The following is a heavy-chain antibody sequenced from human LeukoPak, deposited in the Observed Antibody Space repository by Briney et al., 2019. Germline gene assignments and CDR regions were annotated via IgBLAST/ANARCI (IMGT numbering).Heavy chain of an antibody. J-gene: IGHJ4*02. V-gene: IGHV3-20*04. CDR3: ARVASDYCSGTSCYPFDY. CDR1: GFTFDDYG. CDR2: INWYGGST. Sequence: PGGSLTLSCAASGFTFDDYGMSWVRHAPGKGLEWVSGINWYGGSTGYADSVKGRFTISRDNAKNSLYLQMNSLRAEDTALYYCARVASDYCSGTSCYPFDYWGQGTMVTVAS. D-gene: IGHD2-2*01.